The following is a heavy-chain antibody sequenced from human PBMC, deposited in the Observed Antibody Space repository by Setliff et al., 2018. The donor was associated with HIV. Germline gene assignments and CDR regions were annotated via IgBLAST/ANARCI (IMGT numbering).Heavy chain of an antibody. CDR1: GFTFSSYG. V-gene: IGHV3-33*06. CDR3: AKGAISTYFYHMNV. J-gene: IGHJ6*03. D-gene: IGHD1-26*01. Sequence: PGGSLRLSCAASGFTFSSYGMHWVRQAPGKGLEWVASTWFDGTNEEYADSLKGRFTISRDNSKKTLYLQMNSVRVEDTARYYCAKGAISTYFYHMNVWGKGTTVTVSS. CDR2: TWFDGTNE.